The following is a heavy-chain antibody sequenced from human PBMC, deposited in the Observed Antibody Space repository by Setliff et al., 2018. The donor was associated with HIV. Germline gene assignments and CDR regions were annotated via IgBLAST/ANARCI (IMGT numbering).Heavy chain of an antibody. D-gene: IGHD5-18*01. CDR3: ARDSTMIREGTDP. CDR2: ISYSGAT. V-gene: IGHV4-39*01. CDR1: GGSISSGSFY. Sequence: SETLSLTCTVSGGSISSGSFYWAWIRQVPGRGLEWIGSISYSGATYYNPSLRSRVSIAVDTSRNQFSLRLTSVTAADTSVYYCARDSTMIREGTDPWGQGTLVTV. J-gene: IGHJ5*02.